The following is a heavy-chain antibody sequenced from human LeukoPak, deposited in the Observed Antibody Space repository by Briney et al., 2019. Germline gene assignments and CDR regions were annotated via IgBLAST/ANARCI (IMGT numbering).Heavy chain of an antibody. J-gene: IGHJ4*02. D-gene: IGHD3-22*01. CDR3: ARDPYYYDSSGYADY. Sequence: PGGSLRLSCAASGFTFSSYAMHWVRQAPGKGLEWVSSISSSSSYIYYADSVRGRFTISRDNAKNSLYLQMNSLRAEDTAVYYCARDPYYYDSSGYADYWGQGTLVTVSS. CDR1: GFTFSSYA. CDR2: ISSSSSYI. V-gene: IGHV3-21*01.